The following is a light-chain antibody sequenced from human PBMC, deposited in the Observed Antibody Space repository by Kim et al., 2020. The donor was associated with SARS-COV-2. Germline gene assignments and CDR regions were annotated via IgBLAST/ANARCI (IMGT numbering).Light chain of an antibody. J-gene: IGLJ2*01. CDR2: GKN. CDR1: SLRSYY. Sequence: SSELTQDPAVSVASGQTVRITCQGDSLRSYYATWYQQKLGQAPILVIYGKNNRPSGIPDRFSGSSSGNTASLTITGTQAGDEADYYCNSRDSNDNVVFGG. V-gene: IGLV3-19*01. CDR3: NSRDSNDNVV.